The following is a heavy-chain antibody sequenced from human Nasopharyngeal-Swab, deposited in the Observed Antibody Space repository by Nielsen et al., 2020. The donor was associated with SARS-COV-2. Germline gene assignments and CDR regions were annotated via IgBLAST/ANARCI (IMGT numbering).Heavy chain of an antibody. CDR2: ISSSSSYI. D-gene: IGHD3-22*01. V-gene: IGHV3-21*01. CDR1: GFTFSSYS. CDR3: ARVPRGYYDSSGYYYEDEYFQH. Sequence: LKISCAASGFTFSSYSMNWVRQAPGKGLEWVSSISSSSSYIYYADSVKGRFTISRDNAKNSLYLQMNSLRAEDTAVYYCARVPRGYYDSSGYYYEDEYFQHWGQGTLVTVSS. J-gene: IGHJ1*01.